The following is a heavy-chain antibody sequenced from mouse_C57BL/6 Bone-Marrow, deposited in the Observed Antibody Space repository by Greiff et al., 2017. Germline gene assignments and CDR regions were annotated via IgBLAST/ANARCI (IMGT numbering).Heavy chain of an antibody. D-gene: IGHD2-5*01. CDR1: GYTFTSYW. V-gene: IGHV1-55*01. Sequence: VKPGASVKMSCKASGYTFTSYWITWVKQRPGQGLEWIGDIYPGSGSTNYNEKFKSKATLTVDTSSSTAYMQLSSLTSEDSAVYYCARPYYSNYWYFDVWGTGTTVTVSS. J-gene: IGHJ1*03. CDR3: ARPYYSNYWYFDV. CDR2: IYPGSGST.